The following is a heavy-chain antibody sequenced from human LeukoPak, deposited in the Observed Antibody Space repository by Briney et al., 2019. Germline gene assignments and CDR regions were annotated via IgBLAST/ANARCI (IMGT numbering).Heavy chain of an antibody. CDR1: GYTLTELS. V-gene: IGHV1-24*01. D-gene: IGHD3-22*01. CDR3: ATSGSPYYYDSRESESLAY. J-gene: IGHJ4*02. CDR2: FDPEDGET. Sequence: ASVKVSCKVSGYTLTELSMHWVRQAPGKGLEWMGGFDPEDGETIYAQKFQGRVTMTEDTSTDTAYMELSSLRSEDTAVYYCATSGSPYYYDSRESESLAYWGQGALVTVPS.